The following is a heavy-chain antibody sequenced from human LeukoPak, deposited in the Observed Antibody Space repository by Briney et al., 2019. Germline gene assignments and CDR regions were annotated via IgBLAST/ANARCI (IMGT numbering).Heavy chain of an antibody. CDR3: ARPGPDAFDI. Sequence: QTGGSLRLSCAASGFIISSNYMTWVRQAPGKGLEWVSVIYSGGSTYYADSVKGRFTFSRDNSKNTLYLQMNSLRAEDTAVYYCARPGPDAFDIWGQGTMVTVSS. CDR1: GFIISSNY. V-gene: IGHV3-66*04. J-gene: IGHJ3*02. CDR2: IYSGGST.